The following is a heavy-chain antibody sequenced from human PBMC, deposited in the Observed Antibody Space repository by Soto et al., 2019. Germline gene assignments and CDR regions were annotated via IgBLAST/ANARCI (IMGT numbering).Heavy chain of an antibody. Sequence: QVQLQQWGAGLLKPSETLSLTCAVYGGSFSGYYWSWIRQPPGKGLEWIGEIKHSGSTNYNPSLKSRVTISVDTSKNQFSLKLSSVTAADTAVYYCARVFIQLWSIDYWGQGTLVTVSS. CDR1: GGSFSGYY. V-gene: IGHV4-34*01. D-gene: IGHD5-18*01. CDR3: ARVFIQLWSIDY. CDR2: IKHSGST. J-gene: IGHJ4*02.